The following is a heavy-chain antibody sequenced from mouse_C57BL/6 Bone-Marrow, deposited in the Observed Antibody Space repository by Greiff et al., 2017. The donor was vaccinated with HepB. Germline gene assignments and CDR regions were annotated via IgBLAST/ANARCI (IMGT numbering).Heavy chain of an antibody. CDR3: ARGDGNYPAWFAY. Sequence: VQLVESGPGLVQPSQSLSITCTVSGFSLTSYGVHWVRQSPGKGLEWLGVIWSGGSTDYNAAFISRLSISKDNSKSQVFFKMNSLQADDTAIYYWARGDGNYPAWFAYWGQGTLVTVSA. CDR1: GFSLTSYG. D-gene: IGHD2-1*01. J-gene: IGHJ3*01. CDR2: IWSGGST. V-gene: IGHV2-2*01.